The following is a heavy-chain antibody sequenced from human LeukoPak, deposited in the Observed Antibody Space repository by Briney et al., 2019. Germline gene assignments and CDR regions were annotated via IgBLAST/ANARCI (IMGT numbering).Heavy chain of an antibody. CDR2: ISYDGSNK. Sequence: GRSLRLSCAASGFTFSSYGMHWVRQAPGKGLEWVAVISYDGSNKYYADSVKGRFTISRDNSKNTLYLQMNSLRAEDTAVYYCAKERLLSLYHFDYWGQGTLVTVSS. CDR1: GFTFSSYG. D-gene: IGHD3-22*01. J-gene: IGHJ4*02. CDR3: AKERLLSLYHFDY. V-gene: IGHV3-30*18.